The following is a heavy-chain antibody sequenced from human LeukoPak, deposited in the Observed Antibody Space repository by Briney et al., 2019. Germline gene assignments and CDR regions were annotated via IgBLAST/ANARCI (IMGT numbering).Heavy chain of an antibody. J-gene: IGHJ4*02. CDR3: TTEYYYDSSGYHRDY. D-gene: IGHD3-22*01. Sequence: AGGSLRLSCAASGFTFSNAWMSGVRQAPGKGLEWVGRIKSKTDGGTTDYAAPVKGRFTISRDDSKNTLYLQMNSLKTEDTAVYYCTTEYYYDSSGYHRDYWGQGTLVTVSS. CDR1: GFTFSNAW. V-gene: IGHV3-15*01. CDR2: IKSKTDGGTT.